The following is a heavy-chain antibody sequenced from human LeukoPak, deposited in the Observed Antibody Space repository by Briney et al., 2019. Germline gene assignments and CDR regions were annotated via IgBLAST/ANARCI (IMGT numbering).Heavy chain of an antibody. Sequence: PGGSLRLSCAASGFTFTTYWMYWVRQGPGKGPVWVSRMKTDGTRIEYADSVKGRFTISRDNAKSTLFLQMSSLRVEDTAVYYCARGADHGGSYYPDWGQGTRVTVSS. D-gene: IGHD3-10*01. J-gene: IGHJ4*02. CDR3: ARGADHGGSYYPD. V-gene: IGHV3-74*01. CDR2: MKTDGTRI. CDR1: GFTFTTYW.